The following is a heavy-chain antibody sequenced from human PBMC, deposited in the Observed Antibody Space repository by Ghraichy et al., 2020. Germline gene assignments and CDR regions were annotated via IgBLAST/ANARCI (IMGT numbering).Heavy chain of an antibody. CDR1: GYTFTGYY. CDR2: INPNSGGT. D-gene: IGHD6-19*01. Sequence: ASVKVSCKASGYTFTGYYMHWVRQAPGQGLEWMGWINPNSGGTNYAQKFQGRVTMTRDTSISTAYMELSRLRSDDTAVYYCARGLKSSGWYRGYFDYWGQGTLVTVSS. V-gene: IGHV1-2*02. J-gene: IGHJ4*02. CDR3: ARGLKSSGWYRGYFDY.